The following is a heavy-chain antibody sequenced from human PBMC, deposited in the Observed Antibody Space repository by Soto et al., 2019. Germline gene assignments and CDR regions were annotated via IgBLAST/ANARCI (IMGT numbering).Heavy chain of an antibody. CDR1: GGTFSSYA. Sequence: QVQLVQSGAEVKKPGSSVKVSCKASGGTFSSYAISWVRQAPGQGLEWMGGIIPIFGTANYAQKFQGRVTITADESTSKAYMELSSLRSEDTAVYYCARDPRYYYDSSGYYPEEHYGMDVWGQGTTVTVSS. V-gene: IGHV1-69*01. D-gene: IGHD3-22*01. J-gene: IGHJ6*02. CDR2: IIPIFGTA. CDR3: ARDPRYYYDSSGYYPEEHYGMDV.